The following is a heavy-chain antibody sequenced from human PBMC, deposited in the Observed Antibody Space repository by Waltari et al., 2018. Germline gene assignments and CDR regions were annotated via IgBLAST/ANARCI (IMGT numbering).Heavy chain of an antibody. Sequence: QVQLVESGGGVVQPGGSLRLSCAASGFTFSKYAIHWVRQAPGKGLDWLAVIWYDGTKTYYGDSVQDRFTISRDNSKTTLYLQMNSLRAEDPALYYCARGSVPLVVAATSIDYWGQGTLVTVSS. D-gene: IGHD2-15*01. CDR1: GFTFSKYA. CDR2: IWYDGTKT. J-gene: IGHJ4*02. CDR3: ARGSVPLVVAATSIDY. V-gene: IGHV3-33*03.